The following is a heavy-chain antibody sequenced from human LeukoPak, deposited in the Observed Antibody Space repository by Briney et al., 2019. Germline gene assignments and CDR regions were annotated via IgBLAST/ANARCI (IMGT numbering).Heavy chain of an antibody. CDR3: ARVAGYSDGNRPFDY. D-gene: IGHD2-15*01. CDR1: GYSISSGYY. V-gene: IGHV4-38-2*02. J-gene: IGHJ4*02. Sequence: PSETLSLTCTVSGYSISSGYYWGWIRQPPGKGLEWIGNIYHSGSIYYNSTLKSRVTISVDTSKNQFSLKLSPVTAADTAVYYCARVAGYSDGNRPFDYCGEGTLVTVSS. CDR2: IYHSGSI.